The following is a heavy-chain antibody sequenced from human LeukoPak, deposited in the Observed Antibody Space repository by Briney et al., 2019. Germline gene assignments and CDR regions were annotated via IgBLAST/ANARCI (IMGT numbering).Heavy chain of an antibody. J-gene: IGHJ4*02. Sequence: ASVKVSCKASGYTFTGYYMHWVRQAPGQGLEWMGWINPNSGGTNYAQKFQGRVTMTRDTSISTAYMELSRLRSADTAVYYCAREGPLGYCSSTSCYSFDYWGQGTLVTVSS. CDR1: GYTFTGYY. V-gene: IGHV1-2*02. CDR3: AREGPLGYCSSTSCYSFDY. CDR2: INPNSGGT. D-gene: IGHD2-2*02.